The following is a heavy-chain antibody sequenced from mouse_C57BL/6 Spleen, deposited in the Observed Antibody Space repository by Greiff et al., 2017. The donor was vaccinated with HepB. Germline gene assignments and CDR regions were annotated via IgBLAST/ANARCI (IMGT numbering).Heavy chain of an antibody. Sequence: VMLVESGAELVKPGASVKLSCKASGYTFTEYTIHWVKQRSGQGLEWIGWFYPGSGSIKYNEKFKDKATLTADKSSSTVYMELSRLTSEDSAVYFCARHEEDGYTFAYWGQGTLVTVSA. V-gene: IGHV1-62-2*01. CDR1: GYTFTEYT. J-gene: IGHJ3*01. D-gene: IGHD2-3*01. CDR2: FYPGSGSI. CDR3: ARHEEDGYTFAY.